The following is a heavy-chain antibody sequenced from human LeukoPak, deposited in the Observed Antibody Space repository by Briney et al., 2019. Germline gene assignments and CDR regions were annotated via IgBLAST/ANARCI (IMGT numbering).Heavy chain of an antibody. J-gene: IGHJ6*02. D-gene: IGHD2-2*01. CDR1: GYTFTSYG. Sequence: EASVKVSCTASGYTFTSYGISWVRQAPGQGLEWMGWISAYNGNTNYAQKLQGRVTMTTDTSTSTAYMELRSLRSDDTAVYYCARGGVRCSSTSCHYYYYGMDVWGQGTTVTVSS. CDR3: ARGGVRCSSTSCHYYYYGMDV. CDR2: ISAYNGNT. V-gene: IGHV1-18*01.